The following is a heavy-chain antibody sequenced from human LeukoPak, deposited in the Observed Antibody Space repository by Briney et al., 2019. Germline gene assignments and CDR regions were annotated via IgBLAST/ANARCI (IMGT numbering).Heavy chain of an antibody. J-gene: IGHJ4*02. CDR1: GFTFSSYS. CDR2: ISSSSSTI. Sequence: TGGSLRLSCAASGFTFSSYSMNWVRQAPGKGLEWVSYISSSSSTIYYADSVKGRFTISRDNAKNSLYLQMNGLRAEDTAVYYCATSVGYSYGWGQGTLVTVSS. CDR3: ATSVGYSYG. V-gene: IGHV3-48*01. D-gene: IGHD5-18*01.